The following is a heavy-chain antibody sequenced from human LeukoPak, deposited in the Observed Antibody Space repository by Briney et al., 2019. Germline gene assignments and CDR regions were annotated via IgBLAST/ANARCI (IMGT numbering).Heavy chain of an antibody. D-gene: IGHD6-6*01. V-gene: IGHV4-4*07. CDR2: IYTSGST. CDR1: GGSISSYY. Sequence: SETLSLTCTVSGGSISSYYWSWIRQPAGKGLEWIGRIYTSGSTNYNPSLKSRVTMSVDTFKNQFSLKLSSVTAADTAVYYCARVVGEYSSSSHNWFDPWGQGTLVTVSS. CDR3: ARVVGEYSSSSHNWFDP. J-gene: IGHJ5*02.